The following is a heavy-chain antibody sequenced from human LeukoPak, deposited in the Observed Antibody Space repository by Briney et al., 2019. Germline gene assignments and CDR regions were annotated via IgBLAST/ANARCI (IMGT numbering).Heavy chain of an antibody. Sequence: SETLSLTCTASGGSISSYYWSWIRQPPGKGLEWIGYIYHSGSTNYNPSLKSRVTISVDTSKNQFSLKLSSVTAADTAVYYCARHLVVSSGSYHAFDIWGQGTMVTVSS. D-gene: IGHD3-10*01. CDR3: ARHLVVSSGSYHAFDI. V-gene: IGHV4-59*08. CDR2: IYHSGST. J-gene: IGHJ3*02. CDR1: GGSISSYY.